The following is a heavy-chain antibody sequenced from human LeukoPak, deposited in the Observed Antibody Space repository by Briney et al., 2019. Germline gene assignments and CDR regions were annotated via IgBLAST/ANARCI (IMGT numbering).Heavy chain of an antibody. CDR1: GYTFTSYG. CDR3: ARDRILNSSPDY. CDR2: ISAYNGNT. J-gene: IGHJ4*02. V-gene: IGHV1-18*01. Sequence: ASVKVSCKASGYTFTSYGISWVRQAPGQGLEWMGWISAYNGNTNYAQKLQGRVTMATDTSTSTAYMELRSLRSDDTAVYYCARDRILNSSPDYWGQGTLVTVSS. D-gene: IGHD6-13*01.